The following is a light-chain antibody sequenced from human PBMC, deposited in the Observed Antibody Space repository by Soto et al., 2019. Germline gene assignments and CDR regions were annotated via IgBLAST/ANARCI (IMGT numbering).Light chain of an antibody. CDR1: QDINNY. CDR2: DAS. J-gene: IGKJ4*01. Sequence: DIQMTQSPSSLSASVGDRVTVTCQASQDINNYLNWYQQKPGKAPKLLIYDASSLETGVPSRFSWSGAGTEFIFTISSLQPEDIATYYCQQYDNLPRTFGGGTKVEIK. V-gene: IGKV1-33*01. CDR3: QQYDNLPRT.